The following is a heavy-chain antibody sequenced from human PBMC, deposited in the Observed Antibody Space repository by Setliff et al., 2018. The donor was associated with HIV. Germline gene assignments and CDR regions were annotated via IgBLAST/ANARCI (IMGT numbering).Heavy chain of an antibody. CDR1: GYSISSGYH. CDR3: AMGSSGYPFDY. Sequence: SETLSLTCGVSGYSISSGYHWGWIRQPPGKGLEWIGSVYHSGSTYYNPSLKSRVTISVDTSKNQFSLKLTSVTAADAAVYFCAMGSSGYPFDYWGQGSLVTVSS. D-gene: IGHD3-22*01. V-gene: IGHV4-38-2*01. CDR2: VYHSGST. J-gene: IGHJ4*02.